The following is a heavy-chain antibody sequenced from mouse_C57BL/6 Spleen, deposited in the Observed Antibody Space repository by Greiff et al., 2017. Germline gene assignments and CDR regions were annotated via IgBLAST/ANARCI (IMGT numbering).Heavy chain of an antibody. Sequence: VQLQQSGAELVRPGASVKLSCTASGFNIKDDYMHWVKQRPEQGLEWIGWIDPENGDTEYASKFQGKATLTADTSSNTAYLQLSSLTSEDTAVYYCTYYDGSSPWFAYWGQGTLVTVSA. D-gene: IGHD1-1*01. CDR2: IDPENGDT. J-gene: IGHJ3*01. V-gene: IGHV14-4*01. CDR1: GFNIKDDY. CDR3: TYYDGSSPWFAY.